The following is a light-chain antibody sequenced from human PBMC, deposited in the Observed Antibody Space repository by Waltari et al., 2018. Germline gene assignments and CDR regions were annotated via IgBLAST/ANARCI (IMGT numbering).Light chain of an antibody. V-gene: IGKV3-15*01. J-gene: IGKJ1*01. Sequence: IEMTQSPAPLSVSPGERAPLSCRASQNVGTKLAWYQQKPGLAPRLLIYDAFTRATGIPARFSGSGSGTEFTLTISSLQSEDLALYHCLQYHYWPPWTFGQGTKVEVK. CDR1: QNVGTK. CDR3: LQYHYWPPWT. CDR2: DAF.